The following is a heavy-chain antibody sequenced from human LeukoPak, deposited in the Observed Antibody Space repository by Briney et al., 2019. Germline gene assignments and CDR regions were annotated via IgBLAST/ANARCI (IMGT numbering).Heavy chain of an antibody. D-gene: IGHD3-10*01. V-gene: IGHV1-69*04. CDR3: ARVTPPQIYGSGSYWAYGMDV. J-gene: IGHJ6*02. CDR2: IIPILGIA. CDR1: GGTFSSYA. Sequence: SVKVSCKASGGTFSSYAISWVRQAPGQGLEWMGRIIPILGIANYAQKFRGRVTITADKSTSTAYMELSSLRSEDTAVYYCARVTPPQIYGSGSYWAYGMDVWGQGTTVTVSS.